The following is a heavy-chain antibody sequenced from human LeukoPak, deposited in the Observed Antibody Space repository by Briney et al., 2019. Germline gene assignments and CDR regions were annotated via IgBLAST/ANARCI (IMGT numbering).Heavy chain of an antibody. CDR3: VRVRGYWLVRGYLDY. V-gene: IGHV4-39*02. J-gene: IGHJ4*02. CDR2: IYYSGAN. CDR1: GGSMCSSSYY. D-gene: IGHD6-19*01. Sequence: KPSETLSLTCTVSGGSMCSSSYYWGWIRQSPGKGLEWIGSIYYSGANHYNPSLKSRVTMSVDTSKNQFSVKLTSVTATDTAVYYCVRVRGYWLVRGYLDYWGQGTQVTVSS.